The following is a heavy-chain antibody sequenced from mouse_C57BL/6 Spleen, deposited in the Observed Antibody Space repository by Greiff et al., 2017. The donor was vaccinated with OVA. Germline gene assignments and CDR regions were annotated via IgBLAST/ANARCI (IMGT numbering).Heavy chain of an antibody. CDR3: TVSNYVWFAY. J-gene: IGHJ3*01. Sequence: EVQGVESGGGLVQPGGSMKLSCVASGFTFSNYWMNWVRQSPEKGLEWVAQIRLKSDDYATHYAESVKGRFTISRDDSKSSVYLQMNNLRAEDTGIYYCTVSNYVWFAYWGQGTLVTVSA. D-gene: IGHD2-5*01. CDR1: GFTFSNYW. CDR2: IRLKSDDYAT. V-gene: IGHV6-3*01.